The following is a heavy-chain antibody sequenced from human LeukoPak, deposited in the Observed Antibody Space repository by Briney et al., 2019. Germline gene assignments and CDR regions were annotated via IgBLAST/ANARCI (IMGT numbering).Heavy chain of an antibody. CDR3: AKDLKVYYDSSGYFPNPFDY. J-gene: IGHJ4*02. CDR2: ISYDGSNK. V-gene: IGHV3-30*18. D-gene: IGHD3-22*01. Sequence: PGRSLRLSCAASGFTFSSYGMHWVRQAPGKGLERVAVISYDGSNKYYADSVKGRFTISRDNSKNTLYLQMNSLRAEDTAVYYCAKDLKVYYDSSGYFPNPFDYWGQGTLVTVSS. CDR1: GFTFSSYG.